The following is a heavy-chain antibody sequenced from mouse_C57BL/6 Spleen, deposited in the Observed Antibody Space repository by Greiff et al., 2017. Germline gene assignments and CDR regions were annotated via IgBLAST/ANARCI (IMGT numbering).Heavy chain of an antibody. CDR3: SKNYYGSSSYYFDC. CDR2: IWRGGST. D-gene: IGHD1-1*01. V-gene: IGHV2-5*01. J-gene: IGHJ2*01. CDR1: GFSLTSYG. Sequence: VKLMESGPGLVQPSQSLSITCTVSGFSLTSYGVHWVRQSPGKGLEWLGVIWRGGSTDYNAAFMSRLSITKDNSKSQVFFKMNSLQADDTAIYYCSKNYYGSSSYYFDCWGQGTTLTVSS.